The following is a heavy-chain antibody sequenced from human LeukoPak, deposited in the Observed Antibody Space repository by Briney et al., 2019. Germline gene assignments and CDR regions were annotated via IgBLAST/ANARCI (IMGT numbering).Heavy chain of an antibody. CDR3: AGGTCSGGSCYSLGGIDY. D-gene: IGHD2-15*01. Sequence: SETLSLTCTVSGGSISSGSYYWSCIRQPAGKGLECIGRVFTSGSNNYNPSLKSRATTPVNTSKNQFSVKLSSVPAADTAVYYCAGGTCSGGSCYSLGGIDYWGQGTLVTVSS. V-gene: IGHV4-61*02. CDR2: VFTSGSN. CDR1: GGSISSGSYY. J-gene: IGHJ4*02.